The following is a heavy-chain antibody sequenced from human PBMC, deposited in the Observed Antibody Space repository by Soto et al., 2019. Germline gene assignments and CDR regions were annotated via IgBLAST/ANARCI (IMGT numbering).Heavy chain of an antibody. D-gene: IGHD2-15*01. CDR1: GGSISSGGDY. CDR2: IYYSGST. Sequence: QVQLQESGPGLVKPSQTLSLTCTVSGGSISSGGDYWSWIRQHPGKGLEWIGYIYYSGSTYYNPSLTSRVTLSVHTSKNHFSLKLSSVTAADTAVYYCARATPYYYYGMDVWGQGTTVTVSS. CDR3: ARATPYYYYGMDV. J-gene: IGHJ6*02. V-gene: IGHV4-31*03.